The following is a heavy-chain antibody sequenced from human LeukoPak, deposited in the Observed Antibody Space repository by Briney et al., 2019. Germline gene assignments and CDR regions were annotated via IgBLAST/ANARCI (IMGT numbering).Heavy chain of an antibody. V-gene: IGHV3-11*04. Sequence: GRCLRLSCAASGFTFSDYYMAWIRQAPGQGLEGGSYISRTGSPIYHADSVKGRFTISRDNAKNSLHLQMNSLRAEDTAVYYCARDQRLQAIIASAGLDYWGRGTLVTVSS. CDR1: GFTFSDYY. CDR2: ISRTGSPI. J-gene: IGHJ4*02. CDR3: ARDQRLQAIIASAGLDY. D-gene: IGHD2-2*02.